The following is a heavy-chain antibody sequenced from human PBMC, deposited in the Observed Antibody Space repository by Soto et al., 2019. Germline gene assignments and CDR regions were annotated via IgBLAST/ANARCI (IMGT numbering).Heavy chain of an antibody. CDR2: ISGSGGTTYT. J-gene: IGHJ4*02. D-gene: IGHD2-21*02. V-gene: IGHV3-23*01. CDR1: GFTFSSYA. Sequence: EVQLLESGGGLVQPGGSLILSCAASGFTFSSYAMSWVRQAPGKGLEWVSAISGSGGTTYTYYADSVKGRFTISRDNSQNTLYLHMNSLRAEDTAVYYCAKGRDYGGNYRDYWGQGTLVTVSS. CDR3: AKGRDYGGNYRDY.